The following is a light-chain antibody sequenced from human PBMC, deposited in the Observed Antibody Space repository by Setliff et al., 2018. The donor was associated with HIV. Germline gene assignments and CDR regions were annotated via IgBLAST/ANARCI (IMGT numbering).Light chain of an antibody. V-gene: IGLV1-40*01. CDR1: SSNIGADYD. CDR3: QSYDTNLTGYV. CDR2: AND. J-gene: IGLJ1*01. Sequence: QSVLTQPPSVSGAPGQRVTISCAGSSSNIGADYDVNWYRQFPGAAPKLLIYANDHRPSGVPDRFSGSKSGTSASLGITGLQAEDGADYYCQSYDTNLTGYVFGTGTKVTVL.